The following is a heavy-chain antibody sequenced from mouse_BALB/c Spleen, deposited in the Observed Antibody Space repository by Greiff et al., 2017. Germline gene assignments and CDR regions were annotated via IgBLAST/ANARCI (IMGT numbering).Heavy chain of an antibody. Sequence: VQLQQSGPELVKPGASVKISCKASGYTFTDYNMHWVKQSHGKSLEWIGYIYPYNGGTGYNQKFKSKATLTVDNSSSTAYMELRSPTSEDSAVYYCATPGSSLYYFDYWGQGTTLTVSS. J-gene: IGHJ2*01. CDR2: IYPYNGGT. D-gene: IGHD1-1*01. CDR3: ATPGSSLYYFDY. CDR1: GYTFTDYN. V-gene: IGHV1S29*02.